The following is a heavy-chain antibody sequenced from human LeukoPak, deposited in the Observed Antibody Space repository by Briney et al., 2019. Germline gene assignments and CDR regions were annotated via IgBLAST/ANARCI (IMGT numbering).Heavy chain of an antibody. J-gene: IGHJ5*02. V-gene: IGHV1-2*04. CDR1: GYTFTGYY. Sequence: ASVKVSCKASGYTFTGYYMHWVRQAPGQGLERMGWINPNSGGTNYAQKFQGWVTMTRDTSISTAYMELSRLRSDDTAVYYCARGGTYYDFWSANNWFDPWGQGTLVTVSS. CDR2: INPNSGGT. D-gene: IGHD3-3*01. CDR3: ARGGTYYDFWSANNWFDP.